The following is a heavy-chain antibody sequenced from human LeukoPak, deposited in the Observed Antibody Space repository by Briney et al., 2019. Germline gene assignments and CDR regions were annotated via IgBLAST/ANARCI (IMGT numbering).Heavy chain of an antibody. CDR2: ISSSGSTI. J-gene: IGHJ4*02. D-gene: IGHD4-17*01. CDR3: ARVGDYGDLTDY. Sequence: GGSLRLSCAASGFTFSSYAMSWVRQAPGKGLEWVSYISSSGSTIYYADSVKDRFTISRDNAKNSLYLQMNSLRAEDTAVYYCARVGDYGDLTDYWGQGTLVTVSS. CDR1: GFTFSSYA. V-gene: IGHV3-48*03.